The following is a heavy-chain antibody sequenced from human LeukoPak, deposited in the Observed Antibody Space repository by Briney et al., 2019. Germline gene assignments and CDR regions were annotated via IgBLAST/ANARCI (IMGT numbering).Heavy chain of an antibody. CDR1: GFTFDDYA. Sequence: GGSLRLSCAASGFTFDDYAMHWVRQAPGKGLEWVSGISWNSGSIGYADSVKGRFTISRDNSKNTLYLQMNSLRAEDTAVYYCARDRGGRFGELLAFDYWGQGTLVTVSS. CDR3: ARDRGGRFGELLAFDY. J-gene: IGHJ4*02. D-gene: IGHD3-10*01. V-gene: IGHV3-9*01. CDR2: ISWNSGSI.